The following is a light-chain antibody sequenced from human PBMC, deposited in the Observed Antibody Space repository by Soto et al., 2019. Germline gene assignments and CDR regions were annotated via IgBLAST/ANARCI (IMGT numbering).Light chain of an antibody. CDR1: SSDVGASTY. CDR2: EVS. J-gene: IGLJ2*01. V-gene: IGLV2-14*01. CDR3: SSHADRNTVV. Sequence: QSALTQPASVSGSPGQSITISCTGTSSDVGASTYVSWYQQHPGKAPKLMIYEVSNRPSGVSNRFSGSKSGNTASLTISGLQTEDEADYYCSSHADRNTVVFGGGTKVTVL.